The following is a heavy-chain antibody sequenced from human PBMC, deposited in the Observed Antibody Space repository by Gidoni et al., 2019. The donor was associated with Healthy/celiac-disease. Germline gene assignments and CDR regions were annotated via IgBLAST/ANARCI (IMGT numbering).Heavy chain of an antibody. V-gene: IGHV4-4*02. Sequence: QVQLQESGPGLVKPSGTLSLTCAVSGGSISSSNWWSWVRQPPGKGLEWIGEIYHSGSTNYNPSLKSRVTISVDKSKNQFSLKLSSVTAADTAVYYCARDSGMYYYDSSARREFDYWGQGTLVTVSS. D-gene: IGHD3-22*01. J-gene: IGHJ4*02. CDR1: GGSISSSNW. CDR3: ARDSGMYYYDSSARREFDY. CDR2: IYHSGST.